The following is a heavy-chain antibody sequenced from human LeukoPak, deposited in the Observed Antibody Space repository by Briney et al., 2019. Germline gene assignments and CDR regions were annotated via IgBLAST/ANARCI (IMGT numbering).Heavy chain of an antibody. V-gene: IGHV1-18*01. J-gene: IGHJ5*02. CDR2: ISAYNGNT. CDR1: GYTFTSYG. CDR3: ARKYYGPGSYYWFDP. Sequence: ASVKVSCKASGYTFTSYGISWVRQAPGQGLEWMGWISAYNGNTNYAQKLQGRVTMTTDTSTSTAYMELRSLRSDDTAVYYCARKYYGPGSYYWFDPWGQGTLVTVSS. D-gene: IGHD3-10*01.